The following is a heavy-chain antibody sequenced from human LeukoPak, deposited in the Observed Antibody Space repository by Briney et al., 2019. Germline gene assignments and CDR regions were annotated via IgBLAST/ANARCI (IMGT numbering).Heavy chain of an antibody. CDR3: AKDLYDYVWGSVDY. D-gene: IGHD3-16*01. CDR1: GFTFSSYA. CDR2: ISGSGGRT. V-gene: IGHV3-23*01. J-gene: IGHJ4*02. Sequence: GGSLRLSCAASGFTFSSYAMNWVRQTPGKGLEWVSRISGSGGRTYYADSVKGRFTISRDNSKNTLYLQMKSLRAEDTAVYYCAKDLYDYVWGSVDYWGQGTLVTVPS.